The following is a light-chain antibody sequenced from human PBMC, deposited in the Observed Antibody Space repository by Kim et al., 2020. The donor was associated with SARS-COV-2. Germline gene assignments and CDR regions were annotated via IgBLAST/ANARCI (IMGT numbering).Light chain of an antibody. CDR1: QSLVSSDGNAY. CDR2: KVS. J-gene: IGKJ2*03. CDR3: MQRTHWPNS. Sequence: QPASSSCMSSQSLVSSDGNAYLSWYQQRPGQSPRRLIYKVSNRDSEVPDRFSGSGSGTDFTLRISRVEAEDVGVYYCMQRTHWPNSFGQGTKLEI. V-gene: IGKV2-30*01.